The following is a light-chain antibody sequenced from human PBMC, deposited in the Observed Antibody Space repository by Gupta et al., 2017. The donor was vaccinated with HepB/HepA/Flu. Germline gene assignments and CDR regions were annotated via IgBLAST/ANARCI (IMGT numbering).Light chain of an antibody. J-gene: IGKJ2*01. Sequence: DIVMTQSPDSLAVSLGERATINCKSSQSVLYSSNNKNYLAWYQHKPGQPPKVLIYGASTRESGVPDRFSGSGSEIDFTLTISSLQAEDVAVYYCQQEDNSPYTFGQGTKMEIK. V-gene: IGKV4-1*01. CDR3: QQEDNSPYT. CDR1: QSVLYSSNNKNY. CDR2: GAS.